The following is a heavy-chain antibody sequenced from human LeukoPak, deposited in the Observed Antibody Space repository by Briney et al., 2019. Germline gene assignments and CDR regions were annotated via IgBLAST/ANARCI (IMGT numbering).Heavy chain of an antibody. CDR1: CGSISSTSFY. V-gene: IGHV4-39*01. Sequence: AETLSLTCTVSCGSISSTSFYWGWIRQPPGKGLEWLGRFDYSGSTYSNPSLKSRVTISVDTSKNQFSLKLSSVTAADAAVYYCARNLYSSSRTPTFDYWGQGTLVTVSS. CDR3: ARNLYSSSRTPTFDY. CDR2: FDYSGST. J-gene: IGHJ4*02. D-gene: IGHD6-13*01.